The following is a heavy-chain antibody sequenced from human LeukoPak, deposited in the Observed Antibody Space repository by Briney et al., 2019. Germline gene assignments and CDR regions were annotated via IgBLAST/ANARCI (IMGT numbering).Heavy chain of an antibody. Sequence: GGSLRLSCAASGFTFSNYWMHWVRQAPGKGLVWVSRINSDGNTTNYADSVKGRFTISRDNAKNTLYLQMNSLRTEDTAVYYCARRHHGETGRALDYWGQGTLVTVSS. V-gene: IGHV3-74*01. CDR2: INSDGNTT. CDR1: GFTFSNYW. D-gene: IGHD4-17*01. CDR3: ARRHHGETGRALDY. J-gene: IGHJ4*02.